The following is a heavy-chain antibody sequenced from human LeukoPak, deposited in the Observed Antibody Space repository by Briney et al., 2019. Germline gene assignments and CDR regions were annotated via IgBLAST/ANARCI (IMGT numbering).Heavy chain of an antibody. J-gene: IGHJ6*04. D-gene: IGHD3-3*01. CDR3: ARGLLAMYNYDFWSGPPDV. V-gene: IGHV4-34*01. CDR2: SNHSGST. CDR1: GGSFSGYY. Sequence: SETLSLTCAVYGGSFSGYYWNWIRQPPGKGLEWIGESNHSGSTNYNPSLKSRVTISVDTSKNQFSLKLSSVTAADTAVYYCARGLLAMYNYDFWSGPPDVWGKGTTVTVSS.